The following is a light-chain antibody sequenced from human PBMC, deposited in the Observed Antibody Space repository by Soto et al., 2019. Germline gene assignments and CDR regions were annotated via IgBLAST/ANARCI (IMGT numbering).Light chain of an antibody. CDR3: QQSYGSPPFT. CDR1: QDLSSY. J-gene: IGKJ3*01. Sequence: DIQLTQSPSPLSASVGDRVYITCRTSQDLSSYLNWYQAKPGKAPKLLVYEASTLESGVPSRFSGSGSGTDFTLTISSLQPEDSATYYCQQSYGSPPFTFGPGTRVDI. CDR2: EAS. V-gene: IGKV1-39*01.